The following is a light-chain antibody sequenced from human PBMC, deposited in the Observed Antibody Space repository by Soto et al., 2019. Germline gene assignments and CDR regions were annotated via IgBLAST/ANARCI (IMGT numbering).Light chain of an antibody. Sequence: DIQMTQSPSSLSASVGDRVTITCRASQSISSYLNWYQQKPGKAPKLLIYAASSLQSGVPSRFSASGSGTDFTLTISSLQPEDFATYYCQRSFSTPLTFGGGTKVEIK. J-gene: IGKJ4*01. CDR1: QSISSY. CDR2: AAS. CDR3: QRSFSTPLT. V-gene: IGKV1-39*01.